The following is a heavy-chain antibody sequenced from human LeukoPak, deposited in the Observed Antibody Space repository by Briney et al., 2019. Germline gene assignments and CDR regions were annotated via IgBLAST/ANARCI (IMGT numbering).Heavy chain of an antibody. CDR3: ATRDYSSSAGSYYYYYMDV. V-gene: IGHV1-2*02. CDR1: GYTFTGYY. Sequence: ASVKVSCKASGYTFTGYYMHWVRQAPGQGLEWMGWINPNSGGTNYAQKFQGRVTMTRDTSISTAHMELSRLRSDDTAVYCCATRDYSSSAGSYYYYYMDVWGKGTTVTVSS. D-gene: IGHD6-6*01. J-gene: IGHJ6*03. CDR2: INPNSGGT.